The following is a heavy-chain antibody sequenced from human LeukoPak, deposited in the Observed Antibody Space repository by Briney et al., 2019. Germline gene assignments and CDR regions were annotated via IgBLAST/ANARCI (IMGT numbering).Heavy chain of an antibody. CDR1: GDSISSDTYY. CDR3: AREGSSGSRWFLYYFDN. J-gene: IGHJ4*02. CDR2: IYTSGNT. V-gene: IGHV4-61*02. Sequence: PSETLSLTCTVSGDSISSDTYYWSWIRQPAGKGLEWIGRIYTSGNTNYNPSLESRVTISVDTSKNQFSLKLSSVTAADTVVYYCAREGSSGSRWFLYYFDNWGQGTLVTVSS. D-gene: IGHD6-13*01.